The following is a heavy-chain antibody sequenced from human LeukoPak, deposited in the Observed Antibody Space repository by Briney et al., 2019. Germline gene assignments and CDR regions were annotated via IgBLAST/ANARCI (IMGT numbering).Heavy chain of an antibody. CDR1: GFTFSSYG. D-gene: IGHD3-10*01. CDR2: ISYDGSNK. CDR3: AKVGDSGNLNYYYYGMDV. Sequence: RPGGSLRLSCAASGFTFSSYGMHWVRQAPGKGLEWVAVISYDGSNKYYADSVKGRFTISRDNSKNTLYLQMNSLRAEDTAVYYCAKVGDSGNLNYYYYGMDVWGKGTTVTVSS. V-gene: IGHV3-30*18. J-gene: IGHJ6*04.